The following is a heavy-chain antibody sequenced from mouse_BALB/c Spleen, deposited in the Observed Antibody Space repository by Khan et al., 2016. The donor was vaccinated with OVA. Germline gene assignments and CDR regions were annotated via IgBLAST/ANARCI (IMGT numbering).Heavy chain of an antibody. CDR1: GYTFPPYW. V-gene: IGHV1-7*01. J-gene: IGHJ2*01. CDR2: INPTSGYT. CDR3: TRDRIDD. Sequence: QIQLVQSGAELAKPGASVKMSCKASGYTFPPYWMHWVNQRPGQGLEWIVYINPTSGYTDYNEKFKYRATLSADNSSSTSYMQLSSMTSEDSTVYYCTRDRIDDWGQGTTLTVSS.